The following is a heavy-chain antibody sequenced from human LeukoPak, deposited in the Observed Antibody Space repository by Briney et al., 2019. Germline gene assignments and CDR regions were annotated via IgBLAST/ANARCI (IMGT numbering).Heavy chain of an antibody. J-gene: IGHJ6*03. D-gene: IGHD3-22*01. CDR3: ARGASSGYMPIIYYYYMDV. CDR2: ISAYNGNT. V-gene: IGHV1-18*01. Sequence: GASVKVSCKASGYTFTSYGISWVRQAPGQGLEWMGWISAYNGNTNYAQKLQGRVTMTTDTSTSTAYMELRSLRSDDTAVYYCARGASSGYMPIIYYYYMDVWGKGTTVTVSS. CDR1: GYTFTSYG.